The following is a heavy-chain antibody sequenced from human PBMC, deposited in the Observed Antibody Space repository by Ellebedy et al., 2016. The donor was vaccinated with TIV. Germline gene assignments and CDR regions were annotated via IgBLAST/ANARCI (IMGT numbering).Heavy chain of an antibody. CDR2: ISSSSRTI. CDR1: GYTFSSYS. CDR3: ARDLYDYGDYGDWYYYYGMDV. V-gene: IGHV3-48*01. J-gene: IGHJ6*02. D-gene: IGHD4-17*01. Sequence: PGGSLRLSCAASGYTFSSYSMNWVRQAPGKGLEWVSYISSSSRTIYYADSVKGRFTISRDSAKNSLYLQMNSLRAEDTDGYFCARDLYDYGDYGDWYYYYGMDVWGHGTTVTVSS.